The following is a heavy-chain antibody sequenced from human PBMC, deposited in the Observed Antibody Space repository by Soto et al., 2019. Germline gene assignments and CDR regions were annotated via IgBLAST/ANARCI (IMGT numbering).Heavy chain of an antibody. CDR2: IFNLGSS. Sequence: SETLSLTCTVSGDSIISSDFYWGWVRHPPGKGLEWLGSIFNLGSSYNNPSLKRRVTMSVATAKNQFSLRLSSVSAADTALYFCARHSLALRKNNWFDPWGQGIMVTVSS. J-gene: IGHJ5*02. CDR1: GDSIISSDFY. V-gene: IGHV4-39*01. CDR3: ARHSLALRKNNWFDP. D-gene: IGHD3-3*02.